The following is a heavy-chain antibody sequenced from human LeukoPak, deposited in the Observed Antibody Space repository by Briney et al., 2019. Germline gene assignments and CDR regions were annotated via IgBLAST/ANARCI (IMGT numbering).Heavy chain of an antibody. Sequence: SETLSLTCIVSGGSISTSAYYWGWIRQPPGEGLQWIGSIYYSGNTYYNSSLKSRVTISVDTSTSQFSLRLSSVTAADTAVYYCARQPALTHSPFDYWGQGTLVTVSS. CDR3: ARQPALTHSPFDY. CDR1: GGSISTSAYY. J-gene: IGHJ4*02. V-gene: IGHV4-39*01. CDR2: IYYSGNT.